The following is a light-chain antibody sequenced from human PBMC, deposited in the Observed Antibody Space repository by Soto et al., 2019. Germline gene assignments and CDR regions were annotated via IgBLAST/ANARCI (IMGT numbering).Light chain of an antibody. CDR2: GAS. CDR1: QSVSNN. CDR3: QHYNNWPPWT. Sequence: EIVMTHSPATLSVSPGERATLSCRASQSVSNNLAWYQQKPGQAPRLLSYGASTRATGIPARFSGSGSGTEFTLTISSLQSEDFAVYYCQHYNNWPPWTFGQGTKVDIK. J-gene: IGKJ1*01. V-gene: IGKV3-15*01.